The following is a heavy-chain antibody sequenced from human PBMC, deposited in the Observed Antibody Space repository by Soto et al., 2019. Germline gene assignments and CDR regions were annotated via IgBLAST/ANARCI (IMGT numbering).Heavy chain of an antibody. CDR3: ATDSGYNVYDVSDYYYGMDG. D-gene: IGHD5-12*01. J-gene: IGHJ6*02. CDR1: GFTFSLYG. V-gene: IGHV3-30*03. Sequence: QLQLVESGGGVVQPGRSLRLSCAASGFTFSLYGMHWVRQAPGRGLEWVAVTSYDGSNKFYADSVKGRFTISRDNSKNTLYLEMNSLRPEDTAVYSCATDSGYNVYDVSDYYYGMDGWGQGTTVTVSS. CDR2: TSYDGSNK.